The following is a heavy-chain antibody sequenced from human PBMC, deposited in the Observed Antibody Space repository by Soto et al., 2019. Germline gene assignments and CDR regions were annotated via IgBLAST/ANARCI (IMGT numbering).Heavy chain of an antibody. CDR2: TKPDGSEK. CDR1: GFTFNTHW. V-gene: IGHV3-7*01. J-gene: IGHJ5*02. D-gene: IGHD1-1*01. CDR3: VARGTSTSNP. Sequence: PGGSLRLSCAASGFTFNTHWMSWVRQAPGKGLEWVAHTKPDGSEKYYVDSARGRFTISRDNARNSLYLQMNSLRADDTALYYCVARGTSTSNPWGQGTLVTAPQ.